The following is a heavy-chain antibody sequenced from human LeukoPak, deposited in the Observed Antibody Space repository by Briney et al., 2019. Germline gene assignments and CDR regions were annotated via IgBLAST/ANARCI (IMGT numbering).Heavy chain of an antibody. D-gene: IGHD2-2*01. CDR1: GFTFSSYS. Sequence: GGSPRLSCAASGFTFSSYSMNWVRQAPGKGLEWVSSISSSSSYIYYADSVKGRFTISRDNAKNSLYLQMNSLRAEDTAVYYCARQGYIDCSSTSCLYYFDYWGQGTLVTVSS. CDR2: ISSSSSYI. J-gene: IGHJ4*02. CDR3: ARQGYIDCSSTSCLYYFDY. V-gene: IGHV3-21*01.